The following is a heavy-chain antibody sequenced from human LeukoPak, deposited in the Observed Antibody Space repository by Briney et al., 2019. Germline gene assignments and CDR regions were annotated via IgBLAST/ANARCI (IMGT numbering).Heavy chain of an antibody. J-gene: IGHJ4*02. CDR3: ARDQEAFDY. CDR2: IYPRDGST. Sequence: GASGKFSCKASGYSFTSNYIHWVRHAPGQGLEWMGMIYPRDGSTSYAQKFQGRVTVTRDTSTSTVHMELSGLRSEDTAVYYCARDQEAFDYWGQGTLVTVSS. V-gene: IGHV1-46*01. CDR1: GYSFTSNY.